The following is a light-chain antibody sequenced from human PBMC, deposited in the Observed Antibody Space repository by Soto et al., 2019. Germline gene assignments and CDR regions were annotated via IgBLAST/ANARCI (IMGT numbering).Light chain of an antibody. Sequence: EIVLTQSPDTLSLSPGERAIFSCRTSQSIGSTLAWYQHKPGQAPRLLIYDASKRATGIPARFSGSGSGTDFTLTISSLEPEDFAVYFCQQRSKWPVTFGPGTTXXX. J-gene: IGKJ3*01. CDR3: QQRSKWPVT. CDR1: QSIGST. V-gene: IGKV3-11*01. CDR2: DAS.